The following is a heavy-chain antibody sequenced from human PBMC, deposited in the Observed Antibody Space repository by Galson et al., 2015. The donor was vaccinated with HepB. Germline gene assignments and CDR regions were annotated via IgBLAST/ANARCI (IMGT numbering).Heavy chain of an antibody. CDR1: GYTFTSYA. J-gene: IGHJ4*02. V-gene: IGHV1-3*01. CDR2: INAGNGNT. D-gene: IGHD6-19*01. Sequence: SVKVSYKASGYTFTSYAMHWVRQAPGQRLEWMGWINAGNGNTKYSQKFQGRVTITRDTSASTAYMELSSLRSEDTAVYYCARDWHSSGSHLDYWGQGTLVTVSS. CDR3: ARDWHSSGSHLDY.